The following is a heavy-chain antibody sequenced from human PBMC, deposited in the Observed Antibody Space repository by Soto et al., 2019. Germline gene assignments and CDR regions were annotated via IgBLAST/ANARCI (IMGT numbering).Heavy chain of an antibody. CDR3: ARDAGVAAAGVDAFDI. Sequence: SETLSLTCTVSGGSISTYHWTWIRQPPGKGLEWIGYIYYSGSTNYNPSLKSRVTISVDTSKNQISLKVRSVTAADTAVYYCARDAGVAAAGVDAFDIWGQGTMVTVS. CDR2: IYYSGST. D-gene: IGHD6-13*01. J-gene: IGHJ3*02. CDR1: GGSISTYH. V-gene: IGHV4-59*01.